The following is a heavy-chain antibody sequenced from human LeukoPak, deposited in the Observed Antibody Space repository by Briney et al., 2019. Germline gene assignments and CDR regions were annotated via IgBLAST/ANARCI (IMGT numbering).Heavy chain of an antibody. V-gene: IGHV1-18*01. J-gene: IGHJ4*02. Sequence: ASVKVSCKASGYTFTSYGISWVRQAPGQGLEWMGWISAYNGNTNYAQKLQGRVTMTTDTSTSTAYMELRSLRSDDTAVYYCARDSEDIVVGPAAPCGYWGQGTLVTVSS. CDR2: ISAYNGNT. CDR1: GYTFTSYG. CDR3: ARDSEDIVVGPAAPCGY. D-gene: IGHD2-2*01.